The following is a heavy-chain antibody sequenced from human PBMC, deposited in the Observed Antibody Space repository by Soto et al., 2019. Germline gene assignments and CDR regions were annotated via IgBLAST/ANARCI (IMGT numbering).Heavy chain of an antibody. V-gene: IGHV3-11*01. Sequence: QVQLVESGGGLVKPGGSLRLSCAASGFTFSDYYMSWIRQAPGKGLEWISYISSTGSAIYYADSVKGRFTSSRDNAKNSLYLQMNSLRAEVTAVYFCARGSRQRFLEWLLFDYWGQGNLVTVSS. J-gene: IGHJ4*02. CDR1: GFTFSDYY. CDR3: ARGSRQRFLEWLLFDY. CDR2: ISSTGSAI. D-gene: IGHD3-3*01.